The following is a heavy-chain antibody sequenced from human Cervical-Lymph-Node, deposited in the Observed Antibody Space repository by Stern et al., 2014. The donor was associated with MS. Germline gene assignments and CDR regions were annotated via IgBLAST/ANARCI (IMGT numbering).Heavy chain of an antibody. D-gene: IGHD6-19*01. CDR3: TTTSSGKFDF. J-gene: IGHJ4*02. CDR1: GFTFSNAW. V-gene: IGHV3-15*01. Sequence: MQLVQSGGGLVKPGGSLRLSCAASGFTFSNAWMSWVRQAPGEGLEWVGRIKSKTDGGTTVYAAPVKGRFTISRDDLKNTLYLQVDSLKTEDTAVYYCTTTSSGKFDFWGQGALVTVSS. CDR2: IKSKTDGGTT.